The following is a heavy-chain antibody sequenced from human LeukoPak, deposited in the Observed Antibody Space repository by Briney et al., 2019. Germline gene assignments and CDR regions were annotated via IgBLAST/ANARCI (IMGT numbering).Heavy chain of an antibody. D-gene: IGHD6-13*01. J-gene: IGHJ3*02. Sequence: PSETLSLTCTVSGVSIKSYYWIWIRQPPGKGLEWIAYIYHSGSTNYNPSLKSRVTISVDTSKKQFSLKLSSVTAADTAVYYCASSPNIASAGTFDIWGQGTMVTVSS. V-gene: IGHV4-59*01. CDR3: ASSPNIASAGTFDI. CDR2: IYHSGST. CDR1: GVSIKSYY.